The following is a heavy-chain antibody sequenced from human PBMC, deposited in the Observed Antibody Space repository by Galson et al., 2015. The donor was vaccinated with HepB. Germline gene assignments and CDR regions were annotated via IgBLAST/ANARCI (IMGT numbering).Heavy chain of an antibody. D-gene: IGHD3-10*01. Sequence: SLRLSCAASGFTFSSYAMHWVRQAPGKGLEWVAVISYDGSNKYYADSVKGRFTISRDNSKNTLYLQMNSLRAEDTAVYYCARDRGSGSYYNLIEYFQHWGQGTLVTVSS. CDR2: ISYDGSNK. CDR3: ARDRGSGSYYNLIEYFQH. CDR1: GFTFSSYA. V-gene: IGHV3-30*04. J-gene: IGHJ1*01.